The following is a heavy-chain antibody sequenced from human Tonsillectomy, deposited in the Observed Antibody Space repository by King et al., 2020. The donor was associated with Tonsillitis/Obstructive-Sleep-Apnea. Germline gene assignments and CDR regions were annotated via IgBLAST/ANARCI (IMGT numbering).Heavy chain of an antibody. V-gene: IGHV3-53*01. Sequence: QLVQSGGGLIQPGGSVTLSCAASGFTVSSNYMSWVRQAPGKGLEWVSIIYSGGGTYYADSVKGRFTITRDNSKNTLYLQMNSLRAEDTAVYYCARDRVVVVPAAIPVYYYYGMDVWGQGTTVTVS. CDR1: GFTVSSNY. CDR2: IYSGGGT. J-gene: IGHJ6*02. CDR3: ARDRVVVVPAAIPVYYYYGMDV. D-gene: IGHD2-2*02.